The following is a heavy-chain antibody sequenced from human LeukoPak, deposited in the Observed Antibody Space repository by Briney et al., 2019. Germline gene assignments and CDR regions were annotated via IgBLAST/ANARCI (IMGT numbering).Heavy chain of an antibody. Sequence: KSGGSLRLSCAASGFTFSSYSMNWVRRAPGKGLEWVSSISSSSSSYIYYADSVKGRFTISRDNAKNSPYLQMNSLRAEDTAVYYCARDNLEDLYGDYYGMDVWGQGTTVTVSS. J-gene: IGHJ6*02. V-gene: IGHV3-21*01. D-gene: IGHD3-16*01. CDR3: ARDNLEDLYGDYYGMDV. CDR1: GFTFSSYS. CDR2: ISSSSSSYI.